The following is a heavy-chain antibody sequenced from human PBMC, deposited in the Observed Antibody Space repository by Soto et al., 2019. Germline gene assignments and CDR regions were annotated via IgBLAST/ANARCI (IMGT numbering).Heavy chain of an antibody. CDR2: INPNSGGT. D-gene: IGHD3-9*01. CDR1: GYTFTGYF. CDR3: ARDLTIEENY. Sequence: ASVKVSCKASGYTFTGYFIHWVRQAPGQGLEWMGGINPNSGGTNYAQKFQGRVTMTRDTSISTAYMELNRLRSDDTAVYYCARDLTIEENYWGQGTLVTVSS. V-gene: IGHV1-2*02. J-gene: IGHJ4*02.